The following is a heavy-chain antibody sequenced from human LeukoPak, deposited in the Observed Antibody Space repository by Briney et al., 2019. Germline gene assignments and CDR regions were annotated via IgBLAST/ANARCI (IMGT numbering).Heavy chain of an antibody. CDR1: GGSFSGYY. V-gene: IGHV4-34*01. CDR2: INHSGST. J-gene: IGHJ4*02. Sequence: SETLSLTRAVYGGSFSGYYWSWIRQPPGKGLEWIGEINHSGSTNYNPSLKSRVTISVDTSKNQFSLKLSSVTAADTAVYYCARYGYYGSGLYFDYWGQGTLVTVSS. CDR3: ARYGYYGSGLYFDY. D-gene: IGHD3-10*01.